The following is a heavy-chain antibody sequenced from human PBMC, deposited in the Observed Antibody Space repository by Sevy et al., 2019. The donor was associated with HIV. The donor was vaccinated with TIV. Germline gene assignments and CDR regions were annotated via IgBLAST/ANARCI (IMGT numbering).Heavy chain of an antibody. CDR1: GFTFSSYA. Sequence: GGSLRLSCAASGFTFSSYAMSWVRQAPGKGLEWVSAISGSGGSTYYAESVKGRFTISRDNSKNTLYLQMNSLRAEDTAVYYCAKEPHPRGYGLYDYWGQGTLVTVSS. V-gene: IGHV3-23*01. CDR3: AKEPHPRGYGLYDY. CDR2: ISGSGGST. D-gene: IGHD3-16*01. J-gene: IGHJ4*02.